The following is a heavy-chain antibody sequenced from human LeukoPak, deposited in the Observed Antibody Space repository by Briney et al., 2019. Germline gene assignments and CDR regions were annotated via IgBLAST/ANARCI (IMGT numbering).Heavy chain of an antibody. V-gene: IGHV1-8*03. CDR1: GYTFTSYD. CDR2: INPNSGNT. Sequence: ASVKVSCKASGYTFTSYDINWVRQATGQGLEWMGWINPNSGNTGFAQKFQGRVTTTRNTSISTAYMELSSLRSEDTAVYYCARGAAATAAIYYWGQGTLVTVSS. J-gene: IGHJ4*02. CDR3: ARGAAATAAIYY. D-gene: IGHD2-2*01.